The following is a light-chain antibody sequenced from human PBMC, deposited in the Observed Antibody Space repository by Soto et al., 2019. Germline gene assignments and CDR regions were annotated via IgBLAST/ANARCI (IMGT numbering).Light chain of an antibody. V-gene: IGLV1-40*01. CDR3: QSYDSSLSFYV. CDR2: GNS. Sequence: QSVLTQPPSVSGAPGQRVTISCPGSSSNIGAGYDVHWYQQLPGTAPKLLIYGNSNRPSGVPDRFSGSKSGTSASLAITGLQAEDEADYYCQSYDSSLSFYVFGTGTKVTVL. CDR1: SSNIGAGYD. J-gene: IGLJ1*01.